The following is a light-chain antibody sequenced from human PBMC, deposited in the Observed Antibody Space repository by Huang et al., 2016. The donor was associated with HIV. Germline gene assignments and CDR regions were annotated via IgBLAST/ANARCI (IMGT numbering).Light chain of an antibody. V-gene: IGKV2-28*01. CDR2: LGS. CDR1: QSLLQSNGYNY. J-gene: IGKJ2*01. Sequence: DIVMTQLPLSLPVITGEPASISCKSTQSLLQSNGYNYLDWYLQKPGQSPPLLVYLGSNRASGVPDRFSGSGSGTDFTLKINRVEAEDVGVYYCMQALQTPYTFGQGTKLEI. CDR3: MQALQTPYT.